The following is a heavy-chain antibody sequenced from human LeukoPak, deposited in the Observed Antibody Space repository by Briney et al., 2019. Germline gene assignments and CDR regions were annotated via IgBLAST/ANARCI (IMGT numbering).Heavy chain of an antibody. V-gene: IGHV4-34*01. CDR1: GGSFSGYY. CDR2: INQSGST. Sequence: SETLSLTCAVYGGSFSGYYWSWIRQPPGKGLEWIGAINQSGSTNYNPSLKSRVTISVATSKKQFSLRLSPVTAADTAVYYCAAGCSSTSRYWYYYTDVGGKGTTVTVS. CDR3: AAGCSSTSRYWYYYTDV. J-gene: IGHJ6*03. D-gene: IGHD2-2*01.